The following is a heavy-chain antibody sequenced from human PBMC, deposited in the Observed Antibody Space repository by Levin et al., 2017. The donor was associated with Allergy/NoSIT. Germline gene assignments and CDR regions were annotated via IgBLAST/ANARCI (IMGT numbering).Heavy chain of an antibody. Sequence: EASVKVSCKTSGGTFSGHGIGWVRQAPGQGLEWMGEIIFGTPNYARKFQGRVAITADESLTTTYIELSSVTSEDTAVYYCASGRPSPYIWGQGTLVTVSS. CDR1: GGTFSGHG. CDR3: ASGRPSPYI. V-gene: IGHV1-69*13. J-gene: IGHJ4*02. D-gene: IGHD3-16*01. CDR2: IIFGTP.